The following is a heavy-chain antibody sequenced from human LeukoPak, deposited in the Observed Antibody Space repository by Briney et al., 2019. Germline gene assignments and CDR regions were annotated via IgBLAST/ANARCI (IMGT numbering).Heavy chain of an antibody. V-gene: IGHV3-20*04. Sequence: PGRSLRLSCAASGFTFDDYAMSWVRQAPGKGLEWVSGINWNGGSTGYADSVKGRFTISRDNAKNSLYLQMNSLRAEDTALYYCARTSNYVFDYWGQGTLVTVSS. J-gene: IGHJ4*02. CDR3: ARTSNYVFDY. CDR1: GFTFDDYA. D-gene: IGHD4-11*01. CDR2: INWNGGST.